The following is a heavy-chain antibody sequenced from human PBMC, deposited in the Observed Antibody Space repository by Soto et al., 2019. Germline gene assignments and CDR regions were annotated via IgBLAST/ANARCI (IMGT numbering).Heavy chain of an antibody. CDR3: AKDLRTVTTLFYYYYGMDV. CDR1: GFTFSSYA. V-gene: IGHV3-23*01. J-gene: IGHJ6*02. CDR2: ISGSGGST. D-gene: IGHD4-17*01. Sequence: GGSLRLSCAASGFTFSSYAMSWVRQAPGKGLEWVSAISGSGGSTYYADSVKGRFTISRDNSKNTLYLQMNSLRAEDTAVYYCAKDLRTVTTLFYYYYGMDVWGQGTTVTVSS.